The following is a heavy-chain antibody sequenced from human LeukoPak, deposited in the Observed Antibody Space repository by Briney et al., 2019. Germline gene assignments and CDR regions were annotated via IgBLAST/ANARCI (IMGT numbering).Heavy chain of an antibody. D-gene: IGHD2-2*01. CDR2: IIPIFGTA. V-gene: IGHV1-69*01. CDR1: RGTFSSYA. J-gene: IGHJ4*02. CDR3: ASRLYCSNTRCRNFPFAY. Sequence: SVKVSCKASRGTFSSYAISWVRQAPGQGLEWMGGIIPIFGTANYAQKFQDRVTITADESTSTAYMELSSLRSEDTAIYYCASRLYCSNTRCRNFPFAYWGQGTLVTVSS.